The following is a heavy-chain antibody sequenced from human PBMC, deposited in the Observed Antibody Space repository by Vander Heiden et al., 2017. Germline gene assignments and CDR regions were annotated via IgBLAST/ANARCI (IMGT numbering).Heavy chain of an antibody. J-gene: IGHJ4*02. Sequence: EVQLVESGGGVVQPGGSLRLSCAASGFPFSISSMNWVRQAPGKGLEWVSYISSSSSTIYYADSVKGRFTISRDNAKNSLYLQMNSLRDEDTAVYYCASQGWSYYLVDYWGQGTLVTVSS. CDR3: ASQGWSYYLVDY. D-gene: IGHD1-26*01. CDR1: GFPFSISS. CDR2: ISSSSSTI. V-gene: IGHV3-48*02.